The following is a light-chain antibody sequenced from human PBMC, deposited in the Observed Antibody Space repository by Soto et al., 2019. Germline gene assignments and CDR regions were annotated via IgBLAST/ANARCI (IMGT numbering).Light chain of an antibody. V-gene: IGKV3-20*01. CDR3: QHYGASPLT. CDR2: GAS. CDR1: QTVPNNY. J-gene: IGKJ4*01. Sequence: PGDGVSLSCRASQTVPNNYLAWYQQKPDQAPRLLIFGASNRATGIPDRFGGSGSGTDFTLSISRLEPEDFAVYYCQHYGASPLTFGGGARWEVK.